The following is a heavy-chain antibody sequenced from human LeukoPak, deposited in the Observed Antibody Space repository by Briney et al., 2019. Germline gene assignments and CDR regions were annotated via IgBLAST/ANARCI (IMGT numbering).Heavy chain of an antibody. Sequence: SETLSLTCTVSGGSISSSTYYWGWIRQPPGKGLEWIGSIYYSGSTYYNPSLKSRVTISVDTPKNQFSMKVTSLTAADTAVYFCARGPTISETGYFDYWGQGTLVTVSS. J-gene: IGHJ4*03. CDR2: IYYSGST. CDR3: ARGPTISETGYFDY. CDR1: GGSISSSTYY. V-gene: IGHV4-39*01. D-gene: IGHD1-1*01.